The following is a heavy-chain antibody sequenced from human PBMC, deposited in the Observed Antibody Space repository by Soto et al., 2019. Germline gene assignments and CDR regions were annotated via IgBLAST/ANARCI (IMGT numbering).Heavy chain of an antibody. J-gene: IGHJ5*02. D-gene: IGHD5-18*01. Sequence: PSETLSLTCTVSGGSISSGGYYWSWIRQHPGKGLEWIGYIYYSGSTYYNPSLKSRVTISVDTSKNQFSLKLSSVTAADTAVYYCARDRLYSYGSFTPWTIFDPWGQGTLVTVSS. CDR3: ARDRLYSYGSFTPWTIFDP. CDR2: IYYSGST. V-gene: IGHV4-31*03. CDR1: GGSISSGGYY.